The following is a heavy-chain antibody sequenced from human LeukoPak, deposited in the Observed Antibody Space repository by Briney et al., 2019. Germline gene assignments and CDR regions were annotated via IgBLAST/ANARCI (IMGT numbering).Heavy chain of an antibody. Sequence: PSETLSLTCTVSGVSISSYYWSWIRQPAGKGLEWIGRIYTSGSTNYNPSLKSRVTMSVDMSKNQFSLKLTSVIAADTAVYYCARYSSGSLGYYYGMDVWGQGTTVTVSS. CDR2: IYTSGST. J-gene: IGHJ6*02. V-gene: IGHV4-4*07. CDR3: ARYSSGSLGYYYGMDV. CDR1: GVSISSYY. D-gene: IGHD6-19*01.